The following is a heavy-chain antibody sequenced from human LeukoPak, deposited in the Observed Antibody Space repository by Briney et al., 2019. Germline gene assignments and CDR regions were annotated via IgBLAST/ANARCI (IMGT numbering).Heavy chain of an antibody. D-gene: IGHD6-19*01. CDR2: IYQSGDT. CDR3: ASETVASSVVHY. V-gene: IGHV4-30-2*01. J-gene: IGHJ4*02. CDR1: GGSVRSSYYY. Sequence: PSETLSLTCTVSGGSVRSSYYYWGWIRQPPGQGLEWIGNIYQSGDTNYNPSLKSRVTMSVDRSKNQFSLRLNSVTAADTAVYYCASETVASSVVHYWGQEALVTVSS.